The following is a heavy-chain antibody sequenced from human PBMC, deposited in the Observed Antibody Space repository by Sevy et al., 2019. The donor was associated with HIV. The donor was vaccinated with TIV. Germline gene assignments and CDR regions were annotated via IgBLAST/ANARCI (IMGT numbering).Heavy chain of an antibody. D-gene: IGHD1-26*01. CDR2: IRSKAYGGTT. J-gene: IGHJ6*03. V-gene: IGHV3-49*04. Sequence: GGSLRLSCTASGFTFGDYAMSWVRQAPGKGLEWVGFIRSKAYGGTTEYAASVKGRFTISRDDSKSIAYLQMNSLKTEDTAVYYCTREGGSGSYYYYYMDVWGKGTTVTVSS. CDR1: GFTFGDYA. CDR3: TREGGSGSYYYYYMDV.